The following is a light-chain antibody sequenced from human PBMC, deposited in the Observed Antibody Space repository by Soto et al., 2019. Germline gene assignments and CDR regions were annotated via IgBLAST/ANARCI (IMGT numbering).Light chain of an antibody. CDR1: SSDVGQYNR. J-gene: IGLJ1*01. CDR2: EVS. V-gene: IGLV2-18*02. Sequence: QSALTQSPSVSGSPGQSVTISCTGSSSDVGQYNRVSWYQQPPGTAPKLMIYEVSNRPSGVPDRFSGSKSGNTASLTISGLQAEDEADYYCSSYTGGNPSYVFGTGTKLTVL. CDR3: SSYTGGNPSYV.